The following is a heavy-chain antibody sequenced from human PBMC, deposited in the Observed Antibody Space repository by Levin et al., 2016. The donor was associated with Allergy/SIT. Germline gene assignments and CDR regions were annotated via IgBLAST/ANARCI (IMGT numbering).Heavy chain of an antibody. Sequence: GSLRLSCTVSGGSISSVNYYWGWIRQPPGKGLEWIGSIFYSGSTYYNPSLKSRVIISVDTSKNQFSLKLTSVTATDTAVYYCARRWEFCSGGSCWGGTTDWYFDLWGRGTLVTVSA. CDR1: GGSISSVNYY. D-gene: IGHD2-15*01. CDR2: IFYSGST. J-gene: IGHJ2*01. V-gene: IGHV4-39*01. CDR3: ARRWEFCSGGSCWGGTTDWYFDL.